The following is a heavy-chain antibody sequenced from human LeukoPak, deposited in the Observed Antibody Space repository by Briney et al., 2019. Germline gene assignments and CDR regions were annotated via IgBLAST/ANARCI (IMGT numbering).Heavy chain of an antibody. Sequence: PSETLSLTCTVSGGSISSGSYYWNWSRQPPGKVLEWIGYIYYSGSTTYNPSLKSRVDISVDTSKNQFSLKLSSVTAADTAVYYCARARGTSYYSTPVDYWGQGTLVTVSS. CDR3: ARARGTSYYSTPVDY. V-gene: IGHV4-61*01. CDR2: IYYSGST. D-gene: IGHD3-22*01. CDR1: GGSISSGSYY. J-gene: IGHJ4*02.